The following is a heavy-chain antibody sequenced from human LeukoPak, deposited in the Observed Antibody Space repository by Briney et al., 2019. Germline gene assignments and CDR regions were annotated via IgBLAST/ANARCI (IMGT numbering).Heavy chain of an antibody. D-gene: IGHD2-21*02. J-gene: IGHJ6*02. V-gene: IGHV3-48*04. CDR3: ARDRSSDQPSLCGGDCGVSSAYYCGMDV. Sequence: PGGSLRLSCAASGFTFSSYSMNWVRQAPGKGLEWVSYISSSGSTIYYADSVKGRFTISRDNAKNSLYLQMNSLRAEDTAVYYCARDRSSDQPSLCGGDCGVSSAYYCGMDVWGQGTTVTVSS. CDR2: ISSSGSTI. CDR1: GFTFSSYS.